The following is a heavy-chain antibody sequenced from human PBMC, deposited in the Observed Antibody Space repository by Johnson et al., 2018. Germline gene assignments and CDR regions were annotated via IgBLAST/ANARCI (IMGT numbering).Heavy chain of an antibody. CDR1: GFIFSSFA. V-gene: IGHV3-23*04. CDR2: ISGSGDST. D-gene: IGHD5-24*01. J-gene: IGHJ6*02. Sequence: VQLVQSGGGLVQPGGSLRLSCAASGFIFSSFAMSWVRQSPGKGLEWVSVISGSGDSTYYADSVKGRFTISRDNSKNTLYLQLTSLRVEDTAVYFCAKTIRGVYYYGMDVWGQGTTVTVAS. CDR3: AKTIRGVYYYGMDV.